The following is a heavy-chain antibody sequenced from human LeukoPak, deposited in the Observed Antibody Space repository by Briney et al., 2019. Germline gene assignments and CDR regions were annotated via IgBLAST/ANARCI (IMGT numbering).Heavy chain of an antibody. J-gene: IGHJ4*02. D-gene: IGHD5-24*01. CDR2: ISGSGGST. Sequence: PGGSLRLSCAASGFTFSSYAMSWARQAPGKGLEWVSAISGSGGSTYYADSVKGRFTISRDNSKNTLYLQMNSLRAEDTAVYYCAKSPLSRWLQHFDYWGQGTLVTVSS. CDR3: AKSPLSRWLQHFDY. CDR1: GFTFSSYA. V-gene: IGHV3-23*01.